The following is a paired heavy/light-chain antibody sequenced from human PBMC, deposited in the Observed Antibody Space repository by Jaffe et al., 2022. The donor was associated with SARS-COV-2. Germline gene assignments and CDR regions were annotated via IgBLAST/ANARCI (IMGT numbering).Light chain of an antibody. V-gene: IGKV1-5*03. CDR2: EAS. CDR3: QQYNDYRT. CDR1: QSISNW. J-gene: IGKJ1*01. Sequence: DTQMTQSPSTLSASVGDSVTITCRASQSISNWLAWYQQKPGKAPKLLIYEASNLKSGVPSRFSGSGSGTEFTLTISSLQPDDFATYFCQQYNDYRTFGQGTKVEIK.
Heavy chain of an antibody. CDR3: GREGGPFWWNYPVDY. J-gene: IGHJ4*02. Sequence: EVQLVESGGGLVQPGGSLRLSCAASGFTFSSHWMTWVRQTPGKGLEWVANIKQDGSEKYYVESVKGRFTISRDNAKTSLYLHMNGLRVEDTAVYYCGREGGPFWWNYPVDYWGQGTRVTVSS. V-gene: IGHV3-7*01. CDR1: GFTFSSHW. CDR2: IKQDGSEK. D-gene: IGHD1-7*01.